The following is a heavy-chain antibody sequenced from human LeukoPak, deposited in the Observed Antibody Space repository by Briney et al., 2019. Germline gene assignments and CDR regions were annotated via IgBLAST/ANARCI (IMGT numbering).Heavy chain of an antibody. CDR2: IRSGKPNSYTT. D-gene: IGHD3-9*01. CDR3: FSRDSMTGD. V-gene: IGHV3-73*01. CDR1: GFTFSGSN. J-gene: IGHJ1*01. Sequence: PGGSLRLSCAASGFTFSGSNMHWVRQASGKGLEWVGRIRSGKPNSYTTEYAASVKGRFTISRDDSVNKAYLQMNSLKTEDTAVYYCFSRDSMTGDWGQGTLVTVSS.